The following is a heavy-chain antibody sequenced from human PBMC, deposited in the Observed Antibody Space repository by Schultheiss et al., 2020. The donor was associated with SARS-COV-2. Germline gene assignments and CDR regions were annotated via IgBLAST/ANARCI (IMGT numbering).Heavy chain of an antibody. Sequence: GSLRLSCAASGFTFSDYYMSWIRQAPGKGLEWIGSFSHDGSTYYNPSLKSRVTISLDTSKNQFSLKLSSVTAADTAVYYCARVRPLYSSSWYGMDVWGQGTTVTVSS. CDR1: GFTFSDYY. CDR3: ARVRPLYSSSWYGMDV. CDR2: FSHDGST. D-gene: IGHD6-13*01. V-gene: IGHV4-38-2*01. J-gene: IGHJ6*02.